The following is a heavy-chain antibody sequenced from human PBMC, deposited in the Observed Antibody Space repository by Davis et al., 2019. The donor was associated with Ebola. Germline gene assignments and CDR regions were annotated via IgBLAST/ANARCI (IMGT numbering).Heavy chain of an antibody. CDR1: GFTFSSYW. Sequence: GESLKISCAASGFTFSSYWMSWIRQAPGKGLEWVSYISSSGSTIYYADSVKGRFTISRDNSKNTLYLQMNSLRAEDTAVYYCAKPSYSSGWYIFGYWGQGTLVTVSS. V-gene: IGHV3-48*01. J-gene: IGHJ4*02. CDR2: ISSSGSTI. D-gene: IGHD6-19*01. CDR3: AKPSYSSGWYIFGY.